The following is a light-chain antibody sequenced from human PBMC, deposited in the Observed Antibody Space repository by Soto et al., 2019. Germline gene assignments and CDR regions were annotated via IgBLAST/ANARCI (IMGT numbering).Light chain of an antibody. Sequence: QSVLTQPPSVSAAPGQKVTISCSGSSSKIGNNYVSWYQQLPGTAPKLLIYDNNKRPSGIPDRFSGSKSGTSATLGITGLQTGDEADYYCGTWDSRLSAYVFGTGTQLTVL. J-gene: IGLJ1*01. CDR1: SSKIGNNY. CDR3: GTWDSRLSAYV. V-gene: IGLV1-51*01. CDR2: DNN.